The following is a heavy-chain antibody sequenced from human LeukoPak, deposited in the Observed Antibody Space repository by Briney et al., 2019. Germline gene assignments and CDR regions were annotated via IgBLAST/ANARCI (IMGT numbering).Heavy chain of an antibody. D-gene: IGHD6-19*01. CDR2: IYYSGST. Sequence: PSETLSLTCTVSGGSISSSSYFWGWIRQPPGKGLEWIGSIYYSGSTNYNPSLKSRVTISVDTSKNQFSLKLSSVTAADTAVYYCARHRTVAYPIFDYWGQGTLVTVSS. V-gene: IGHV4-39*01. J-gene: IGHJ4*02. CDR3: ARHRTVAYPIFDY. CDR1: GGSISSSSYF.